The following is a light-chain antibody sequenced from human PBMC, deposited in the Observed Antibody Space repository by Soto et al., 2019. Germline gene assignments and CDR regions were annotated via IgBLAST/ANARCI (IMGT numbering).Light chain of an antibody. Sequence: EIVLTRSPATLSSFPGDRVTLSCRSSQAVNTRLAWYQHKPGQAPRLLIYLASNRAAGVPARFSGSGSGTDFTLTISSLEPEDFAVYYCQQLSNLLLWTFCQG. CDR2: LAS. J-gene: IGKJ1*01. V-gene: IGKV3D-11*01. CDR1: QAVNTR. CDR3: QQLSNLLLWT.